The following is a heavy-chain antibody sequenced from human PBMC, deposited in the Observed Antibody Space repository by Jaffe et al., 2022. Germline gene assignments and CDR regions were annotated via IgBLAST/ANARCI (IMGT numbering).Heavy chain of an antibody. D-gene: IGHD7-27*01. CDR2: INPNSGGT. V-gene: IGHV1-2*06. J-gene: IGHJ4*02. CDR3: ARGLTGTGDSRSEDY. CDR1: GYTFTDYY. Sequence: QVQLVQSGAEVRKPGASVKVSCKASGYTFTDYYMHWVRQAPGQGLEWMGRINPNSGGTNYAQKFQGRVTMARDTSISTAYMEVSSLRSDDTAVYYCARGLTGTGDSRSEDYWGQGTLVTVSS.